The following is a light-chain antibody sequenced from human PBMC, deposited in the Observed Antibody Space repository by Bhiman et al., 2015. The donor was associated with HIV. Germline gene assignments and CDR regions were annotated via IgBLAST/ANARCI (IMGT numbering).Light chain of an antibody. Sequence: QSALTQPRSVSGSPGQSVTISCSGGSGGFGDYKFVSWFQQHPGKAPELMIYDVTKRPSGVPDRFSGSRTGTSASLTISGLQAEDAADYYCSSFTRSNSFVFGTGTKVTVL. CDR1: SGGFGDYKF. CDR2: DVT. CDR3: SSFTRSNSFV. V-gene: IGLV2-11*01. J-gene: IGLJ1*01.